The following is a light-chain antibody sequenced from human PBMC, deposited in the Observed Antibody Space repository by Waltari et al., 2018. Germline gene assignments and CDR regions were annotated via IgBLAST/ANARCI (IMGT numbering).Light chain of an antibody. Sequence: QSVQTQPPSVSGAPGQRVTISCTGSGSNIGAGYDVHWYQQLPRAAPKLLIYGSTSRPLGVPARFFGSTSGTSASLAITGLQAEDEADYYCQSYDTSLSVVFGGGTKLTVL. J-gene: IGLJ3*02. V-gene: IGLV1-40*01. CDR1: GSNIGAGYD. CDR2: GST. CDR3: QSYDTSLSVV.